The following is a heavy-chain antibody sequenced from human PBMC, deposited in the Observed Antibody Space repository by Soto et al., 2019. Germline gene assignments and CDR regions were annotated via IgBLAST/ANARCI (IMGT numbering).Heavy chain of an antibody. Sequence: SVKVSCKASGGTFSSYAISWVRQAPGQGLEWMGGIIPIFGTANYAQKFQGRVTITADESTSTAYMELSSLRSEDTAVYYCARGTRGYYYGSGSYYPNYYYYGMDVWGQGTTVTVSS. CDR3: ARGTRGYYYGSGSYYPNYYYYGMDV. J-gene: IGHJ6*02. CDR2: IIPIFGTA. CDR1: GGTFSSYA. V-gene: IGHV1-69*13. D-gene: IGHD3-10*01.